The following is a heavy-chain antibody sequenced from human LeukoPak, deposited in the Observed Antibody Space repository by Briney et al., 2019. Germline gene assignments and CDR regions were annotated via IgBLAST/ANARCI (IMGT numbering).Heavy chain of an antibody. D-gene: IGHD3-22*01. J-gene: IGHJ1*01. CDR3: ARELYYDSSGYQGGDFQH. CDR1: GFIFSSYS. V-gene: IGHV3-21*01. CDR2: ISSSSSYI. Sequence: GGSLRLSCAASGFIFSSYSMNWVRQAPGKGLEWVSSISSSSSYIYYADSVKGRFTISRDNAKNSLYLQMNSLRAEDTAVYYCARELYYDSSGYQGGDFQHWGQGTLVTVSS.